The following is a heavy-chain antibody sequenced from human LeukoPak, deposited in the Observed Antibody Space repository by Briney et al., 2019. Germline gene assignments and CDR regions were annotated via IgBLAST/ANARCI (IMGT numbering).Heavy chain of an antibody. CDR2: MYYSGNT. D-gene: IGHD3-22*01. Sequence: SETLSLTCTVSGGSISSGDYYWSWIRQPPGKGLEWIAYMYYSGNTYYNPSLKSRVTMSADASKNQLSLKLSSVTAADTAVYYCARPYYYDSRIDPWGQGILVTVSS. CDR3: ARPYYYDSRIDP. CDR1: GGSISSGDYY. V-gene: IGHV4-30-4*01. J-gene: IGHJ5*02.